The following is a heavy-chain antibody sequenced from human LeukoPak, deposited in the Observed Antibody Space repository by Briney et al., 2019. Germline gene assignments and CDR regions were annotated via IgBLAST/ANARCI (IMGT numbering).Heavy chain of an antibody. Sequence: ASVKVSCKASGYTFTSYYMHWVRQAPGQGLEWMGIINPSGGSTSYAQKFQGRVTMTRDTSTSTVYMELSSLRSEDTAVYYCARGLSLDCSSTSCYAYYYMDVWGKGTTVTISS. D-gene: IGHD2-2*01. J-gene: IGHJ6*03. CDR2: INPSGGST. CDR3: ARGLSLDCSSTSCYAYYYMDV. CDR1: GYTFTSYY. V-gene: IGHV1-46*01.